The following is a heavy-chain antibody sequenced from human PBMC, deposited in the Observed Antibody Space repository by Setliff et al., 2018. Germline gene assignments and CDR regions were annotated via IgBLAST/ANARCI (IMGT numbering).Heavy chain of an antibody. CDR1: GYTFTSHY. D-gene: IGHD3-22*01. CDR3: ARDVFPYHYEGAFDI. Sequence: ASVKVSCKASGYTFTSHYMHWVRQAPGLGLEWMGTINPSSGRTSYAQKFQGRVTMTRDTSTSTVYMDMGSLRSEDTAVYYCARDVFPYHYEGAFDIWGQGTTVTVSS. CDR2: INPSSGRT. V-gene: IGHV1-46*01. J-gene: IGHJ3*02.